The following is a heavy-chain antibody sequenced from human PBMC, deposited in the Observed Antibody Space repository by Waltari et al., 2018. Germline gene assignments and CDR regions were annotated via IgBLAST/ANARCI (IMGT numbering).Heavy chain of an antibody. V-gene: IGHV3-74*01. CDR2: INSDGSGT. J-gene: IGHJ6*03. CDR1: GFTFSRSW. CDR3: AREPSPDSSGYFYYYMDV. D-gene: IGHD3-22*01. Sequence: EVQLVESGGGLVQPGGSLRPSCAAPGFTFSRSWMHWVRQAPGKGLVWVSRINSDGSGTIYADSVKGRFTISRDNAKNTLYLQLNSLRVEDTAVYYCAREPSPDSSGYFYYYMDVWGKGTTVTVSS.